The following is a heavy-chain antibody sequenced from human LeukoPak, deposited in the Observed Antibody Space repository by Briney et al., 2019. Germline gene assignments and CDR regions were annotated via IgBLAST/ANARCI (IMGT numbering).Heavy chain of an antibody. Sequence: SATLSLTCSVSGGSVSNYYWSWIRQPPGKGLEWMGYVFYTGSTNYYPSLKCRVTMFEDKSKNQYSLRLYSVTVADTAVYYCARHFAYSSSSYFDYWGQASLVTV. CDR1: GGSVSNYY. V-gene: IGHV4-59*08. J-gene: IGHJ4*02. CDR3: ARHFAYSSSSYFDY. CDR2: VFYTGST. D-gene: IGHD6-6*01.